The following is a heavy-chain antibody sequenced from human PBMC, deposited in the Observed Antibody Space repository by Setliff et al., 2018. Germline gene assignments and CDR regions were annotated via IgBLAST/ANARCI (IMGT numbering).Heavy chain of an antibody. CDR3: ARDQSEWELLHDPYYLDY. CDR1: GFTFSSYA. D-gene: IGHD1-26*01. CDR2: ISYDGSNK. V-gene: IGHV3-30-3*01. J-gene: IGHJ4*02. Sequence: GGSLRLSCAAPGFTFSSYAMHWVRQATGKGLEWVAVISYDGSNKYYADSVKGRFTIARDNSKNSLYLQMNSLRAEDTAVYYCARDQSEWELLHDPYYLDYWGQGTLVTVSS.